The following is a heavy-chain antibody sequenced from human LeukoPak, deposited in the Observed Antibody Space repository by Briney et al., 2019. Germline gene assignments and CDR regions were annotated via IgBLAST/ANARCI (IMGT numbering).Heavy chain of an antibody. CDR3: AKGLEYQLLVGYDYYGMDV. V-gene: IGHV3-7*03. D-gene: IGHD2-2*01. J-gene: IGHJ6*02. CDR2: IRPDGSEK. CDR1: GFTFSTYW. Sequence: GGSLRLSCAASGFTFSTYWMSWVRQAPGKGLEWVANIRPDGSEKYYVDSVKGRLTISRDNAKNSLSLQMNSLRAEDTAIYYCAKGLEYQLLVGYDYYGMDVWGQGTTVTVSS.